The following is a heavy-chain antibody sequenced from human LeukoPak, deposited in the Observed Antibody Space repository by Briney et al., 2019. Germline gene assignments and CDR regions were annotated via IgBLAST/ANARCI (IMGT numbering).Heavy chain of an antibody. Sequence: PGGSLRLSCAASGFTFSSYAMSWVRQAPGKGLEWVSAISGSGGSTYYADSVKGRFTISRDNSKNTLYLQMNSLRAEDTAVYYRAKDRYGTVRGVIFDYWGQGTLVTVSS. CDR1: GFTFSSYA. J-gene: IGHJ4*02. CDR3: AKDRYGTVRGVIFDY. D-gene: IGHD3-10*01. CDR2: ISGSGGST. V-gene: IGHV3-23*01.